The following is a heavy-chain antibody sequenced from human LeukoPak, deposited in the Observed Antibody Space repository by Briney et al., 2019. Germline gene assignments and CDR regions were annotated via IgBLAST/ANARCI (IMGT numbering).Heavy chain of an antibody. V-gene: IGHV1-18*01. Sequence: GASVKVSCKASGYTFTSYGISWVRQAPGQGLEWMGWIIAYNGNTNYAQKLQGRVTMTTDTYTNTAYMELRSLRSDDTAVYYCAGSLGYCTSNVCYLKYWGQGTLVTVSS. J-gene: IGHJ4*02. CDR2: IIAYNGNT. CDR3: AGSLGYCTSNVCYLKY. D-gene: IGHD2-8*01. CDR1: GYTFTSYG.